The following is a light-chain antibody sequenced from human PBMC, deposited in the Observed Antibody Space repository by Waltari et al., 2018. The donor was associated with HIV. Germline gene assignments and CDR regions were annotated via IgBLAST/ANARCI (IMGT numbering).Light chain of an antibody. CDR1: TGAVTTGFY. V-gene: IGLV7-43*01. Sequence: QTVVTQEPSLTVSPGGSVTLTCASSTGAVTTGFYPNWFQHKPGQPPRTLIYSTSRKHSWTPARFSGSLLGGKAALTLSGVQPEDEADYYCLLYYGADQLVFGGGTKLTVL. CDR3: LLYYGADQLV. J-gene: IGLJ2*01. CDR2: STS.